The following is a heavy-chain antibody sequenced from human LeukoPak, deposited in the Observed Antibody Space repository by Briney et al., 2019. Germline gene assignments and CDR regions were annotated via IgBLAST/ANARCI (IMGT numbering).Heavy chain of an antibody. CDR1: GLTVSSNY. D-gene: IGHD2-21*01. V-gene: IGHV3-66*01. J-gene: IGHJ4*02. CDR2: IYSGGST. Sequence: PGGSLRLSCAASGLTVSSNYLTWVRQAPGKGLEWVSVIYSGGSTSYADSVKGRFTISRDNSKNTLYLQMNSLRAEDTAVYYCARFTHGGDFDYWGQGTLVTVSS. CDR3: ARFTHGGDFDY.